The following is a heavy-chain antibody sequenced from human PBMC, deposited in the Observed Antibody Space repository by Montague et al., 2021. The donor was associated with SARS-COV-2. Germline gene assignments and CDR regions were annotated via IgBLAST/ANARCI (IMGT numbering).Heavy chain of an antibody. Sequence: SETLSLTCTVPGGSISSYYWSWIRQPPGKGLEWIGYIYYSGSTDYNPSLKSRVTISVDTSKNQLSLKLSSVTAADTAVYYCARVFPRWLQFDPYFDYWGQGTLVTVSS. J-gene: IGHJ4*02. CDR3: ARVFPRWLQFDPYFDY. CDR2: IYYSGST. CDR1: GGSISSYY. D-gene: IGHD5-24*01. V-gene: IGHV4-59*01.